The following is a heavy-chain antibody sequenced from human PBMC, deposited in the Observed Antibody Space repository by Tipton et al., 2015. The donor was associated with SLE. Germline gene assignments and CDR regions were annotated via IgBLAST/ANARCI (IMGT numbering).Heavy chain of an antibody. CDR3: ARLFGIAAV. Sequence: TLSLTCSVSGYSISSGYYWDWIRQSPGKGLEWIGSIYHSGSTHYNPSLKSRVTISVDTSKNQFSLKLSSVTAADTAVYYCARLFGIAAVWGQGTLVTVSS. J-gene: IGHJ4*02. V-gene: IGHV4-38-2*01. CDR2: IYHSGST. D-gene: IGHD6-13*01. CDR1: GYSISSGYY.